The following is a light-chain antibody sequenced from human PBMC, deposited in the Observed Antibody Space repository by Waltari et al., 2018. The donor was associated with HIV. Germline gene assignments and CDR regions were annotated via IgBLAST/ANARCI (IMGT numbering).Light chain of an antibody. V-gene: IGKV3-11*01. Sequence: EIVLTQSPATLSLSPGERATLSCRASQSVSSYLAWYQQEPDQAPRLLIYDASNRATGIPARFSGSGSGTDFTLTISSLEPEDFAVYYCQQRSNWSWTFGQGTKVEIK. CDR3: QQRSNWSWT. J-gene: IGKJ1*01. CDR1: QSVSSY. CDR2: DAS.